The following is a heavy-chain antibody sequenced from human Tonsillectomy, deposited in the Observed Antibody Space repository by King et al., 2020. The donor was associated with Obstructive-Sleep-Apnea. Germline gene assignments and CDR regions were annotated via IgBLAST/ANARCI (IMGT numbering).Heavy chain of an antibody. V-gene: IGHV3-30*09. CDR3: ARGDAFDI. Sequence: VQLVESGGGVVQPGRSLRLSCAASGFTFSNYAMHWVRQAPGKGLEWVAVISYDGSKKYYADSVKSRFAISRDNSKNTLYLQMNSLRAEDTAVYYCARGDAFDIWGQGTMVTVSS. CDR2: ISYDGSKK. CDR1: GFTFSNYA. J-gene: IGHJ3*02.